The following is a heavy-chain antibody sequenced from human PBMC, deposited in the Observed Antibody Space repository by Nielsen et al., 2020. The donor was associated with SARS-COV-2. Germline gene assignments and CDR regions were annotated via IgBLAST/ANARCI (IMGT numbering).Heavy chain of an antibody. D-gene: IGHD3-9*01. V-gene: IGHV4-34*01. CDR1: GGSFSAYC. CDR2: ITHGGTT. J-gene: IGHJ3*01. CDR3: VRAPDYDVLTGYYPDGFDV. Sequence: SETLSLTCAVYGGSFSAYCWTWVRQPPGQGLEWIGEITHGGTTNYNPSLKSRVTMSVDTSKNQFSLKLSSVTAADTAIYYCVRAPDYDVLTGYYPDGFDVWGRGTMVTVSS.